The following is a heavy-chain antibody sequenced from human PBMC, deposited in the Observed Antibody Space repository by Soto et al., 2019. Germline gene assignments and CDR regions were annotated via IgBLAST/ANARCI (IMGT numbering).Heavy chain of an antibody. Sequence: ASVKVSCKASGYTFTNYALSWVRQAPGQGLEWVGFISVYNGNTHFAQKFQGRVTVTTDTSTSTAYMDLRSLRSDDTAVYYCARGGAARHFDYWGQGTPGTVSS. CDR3: ARGGAARHFDY. CDR2: ISVYNGNT. CDR1: GYTFTNYA. D-gene: IGHD6-6*01. J-gene: IGHJ4*02. V-gene: IGHV1-18*01.